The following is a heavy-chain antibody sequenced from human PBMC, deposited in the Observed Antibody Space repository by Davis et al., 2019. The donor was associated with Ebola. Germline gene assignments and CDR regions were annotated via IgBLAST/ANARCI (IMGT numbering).Heavy chain of an antibody. J-gene: IGHJ4*02. D-gene: IGHD6-19*01. CDR3: ARTPSSIAVAGADY. CDR2: IDPGDSDT. Sequence: PGGSLRLSCQGSGSTFMNYWIGWVRQMPGKGLEWMGIIDPGDSDTNYSPSFQGQVTISADKSHRTAYLQWSSLKASDTAMYYCARTPSSIAVAGADYWGKGTLVTVSS. V-gene: IGHV5-51*01. CDR1: GSTFMNYW.